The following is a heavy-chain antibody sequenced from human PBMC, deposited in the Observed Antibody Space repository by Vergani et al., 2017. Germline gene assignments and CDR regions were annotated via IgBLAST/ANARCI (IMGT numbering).Heavy chain of an antibody. CDR1: DDTFTRYA. D-gene: IGHD4-23*01. Sequence: QVLLVQSGPEVKKPGASVKVSCKASDDTFTRYAISWVRQAPGQGLEWMGWSSCDKGTTHYAQNVQGRVTMTTDTSTSTAYMELRRLRPDDTAVYYCARVTTTVVTRRKFVDYWGQGTLVTVSS. CDR2: SSCDKGTT. J-gene: IGHJ4*02. CDR3: ARVTTTVVTRRKFVDY. V-gene: IGHV1-18*01.